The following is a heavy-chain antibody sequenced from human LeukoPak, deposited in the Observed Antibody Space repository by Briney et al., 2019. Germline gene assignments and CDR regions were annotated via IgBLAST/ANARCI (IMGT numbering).Heavy chain of an antibody. CDR1: GGSISSYY. J-gene: IGHJ4*02. CDR3: ARAGYCSSTSCPGDFDY. V-gene: IGHV4-39*07. CDR2: IYYSGST. D-gene: IGHD2-2*01. Sequence: PSETLSLTCTVSGGSISSYYWGWIRQPPGKGLEWIGSIYYSGSTYYNPSLKSRVTISVDTSKNQFSLKLSSVTAADTAVYYCARAGYCSSTSCPGDFDYWGRGTLVTVSS.